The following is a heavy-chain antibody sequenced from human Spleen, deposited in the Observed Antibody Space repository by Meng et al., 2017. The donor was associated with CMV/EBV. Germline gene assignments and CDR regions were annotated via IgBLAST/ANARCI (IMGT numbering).Heavy chain of an antibody. CDR1: AGTFRTSA. CDR2: IIPIYGTT. CDR3: ARSCNGNTCPFDF. D-gene: IGHD2/OR15-2a*01. J-gene: IGHJ4*02. Sequence: TASAGTFRTSAVTWVRQAPGQGLEWMGRIIPIYGTTNYAQKFQGRVTITTDESTGTAYMELSSLRSEDAAFYYCARSCNGNTCPFDFWGQGTLVTVSS. V-gene: IGHV1-69*05.